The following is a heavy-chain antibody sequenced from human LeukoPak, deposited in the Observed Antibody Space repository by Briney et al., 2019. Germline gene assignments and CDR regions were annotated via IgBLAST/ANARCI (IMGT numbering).Heavy chain of an antibody. D-gene: IGHD6-19*01. CDR2: IHTTGST. CDR3: GSRETAVGPLYFDY. CDR1: GGSITSGSYY. V-gene: IGHV4-61*02. Sequence: SQTLSLTCTVSGGSITSGSYYWTWIRQPAGKRLEWIGRIHTTGSTNYSPSLKSRITISADMSKNQFSLKLSSVTASDTAMYSWGSRETAVGPLYFDYWARGPLVPVSS. J-gene: IGHJ4*02.